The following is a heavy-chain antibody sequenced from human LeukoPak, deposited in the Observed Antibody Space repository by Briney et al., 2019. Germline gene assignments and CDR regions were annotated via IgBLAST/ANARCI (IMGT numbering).Heavy chain of an antibody. Sequence: ASVKVSCKASGYTFTSYGISWVRQAPGQGLEWMGWSGPYNGNTNYAQKVQDRITMTTDTSTSPAYMELRSLRSDDTAMYYCARRAPGKLAADYWGQGTLVTVSS. J-gene: IGHJ4*02. V-gene: IGHV1-18*01. D-gene: IGHD1-1*01. CDR1: GYTFTSYG. CDR2: SGPYNGNT. CDR3: ARRAPGKLAADY.